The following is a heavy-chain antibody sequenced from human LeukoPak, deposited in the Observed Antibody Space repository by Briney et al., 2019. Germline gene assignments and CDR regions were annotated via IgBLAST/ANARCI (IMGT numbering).Heavy chain of an antibody. V-gene: IGHV4-34*01. CDR3: ARVIARGRYYYYGMDV. Sequence: SETLSLTCAVYGGSFSGYYWSWIRQPPGKGLEWIGEINHSGSTNYNPSLKSRVTISVDTSKNQFSLKLSSVTAADTAVYYCARVIARGRYYYYGMDVWGQGTTVTVSS. D-gene: IGHD6-13*01. J-gene: IGHJ6*02. CDR1: GGSFSGYY. CDR2: INHSGST.